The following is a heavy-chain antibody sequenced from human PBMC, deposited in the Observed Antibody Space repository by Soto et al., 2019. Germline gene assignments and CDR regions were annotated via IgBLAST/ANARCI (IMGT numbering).Heavy chain of an antibody. Sequence: EVQLVESGGGLVQPGGSLRQSCAASGFTVSNNYMRWVRQAPGKGLEWVSLIYSGGATYYADSVKGRFTISRDNSKNTLYLQMNSLSAEDTAVYYCARDGTYNWVGGQGILVTVSS. CDR1: GFTVSNNY. V-gene: IGHV3-66*01. D-gene: IGHD1-1*01. CDR3: ARDGTYNWV. CDR2: IYSGGAT. J-gene: IGHJ4*02.